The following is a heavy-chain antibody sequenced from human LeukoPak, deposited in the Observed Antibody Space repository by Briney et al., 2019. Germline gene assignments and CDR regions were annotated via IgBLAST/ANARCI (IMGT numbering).Heavy chain of an antibody. D-gene: IGHD3-10*01. CDR2: GNSGSHT. Sequence: PGGSLRLSFAGSVFTVSDNYMSWLRQAPGKGLDWVSTGNSGSHTYYADTVKGRFTISRDNSKNTLYLQMSSLRAEDTAVYYCARNLMDARGVIDYWGQGTLVTVSS. CDR3: ARNLMDARGVIDY. CDR1: VFTVSDNY. V-gene: IGHV3-66*01. J-gene: IGHJ4*02.